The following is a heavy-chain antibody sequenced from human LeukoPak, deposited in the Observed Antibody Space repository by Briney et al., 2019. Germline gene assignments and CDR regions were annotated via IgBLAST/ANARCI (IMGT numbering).Heavy chain of an antibody. CDR3: AKGDYGGNSPVDY. J-gene: IGHJ4*02. D-gene: IGHD4-23*01. Sequence: GGSLRLSCAASGFTFDDCAMHWVRQAPGKGLEWVSGISWNSGSIGYADSVKGRFTISRDNAKNSLCLQMNSLRAEDTALYYCAKGDYGGNSPVDYWGQGTLVTVSS. CDR1: GFTFDDCA. V-gene: IGHV3-9*01. CDR2: ISWNSGSI.